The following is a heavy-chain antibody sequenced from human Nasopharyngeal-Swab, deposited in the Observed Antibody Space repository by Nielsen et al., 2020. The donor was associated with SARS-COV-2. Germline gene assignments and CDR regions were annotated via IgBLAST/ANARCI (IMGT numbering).Heavy chain of an antibody. V-gene: IGHV1-46*01. CDR2: INPSGGST. Sequence: ASVKVSCKPTGYSFTTHYIHWVRKAPGQGLQWLGVINPSGGSTRYAQQFQDRITMTRDTSTSTVYMELSSLRSEDTAVYYCARDVTVTTNYYYYYGMDVWGQGTTVTDSS. CDR3: ARDVTVTTNYYYYYGMDV. J-gene: IGHJ6*02. CDR1: GYSFTTHY. D-gene: IGHD4-17*01.